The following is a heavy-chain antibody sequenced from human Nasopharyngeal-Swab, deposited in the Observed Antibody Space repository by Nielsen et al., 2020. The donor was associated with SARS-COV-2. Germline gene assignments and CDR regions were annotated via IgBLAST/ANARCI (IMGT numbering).Heavy chain of an antibody. J-gene: IGHJ4*02. CDR1: GGSVSDTDYF. D-gene: IGHD1-26*01. Sequence: SETLSLTCTVSGGSVSDTDYFWVWIRQPPVTGLEWIGNIDYRRRTFYNPSLKSRVSISADMSKNQFSLNLHSVTAADTGVYYCASYYVGVDGQKRFDDWGQGTLVTVSS. V-gene: IGHV4-39*01. CDR3: ASYYVGVDGQKRFDD. CDR2: IDYRRRT.